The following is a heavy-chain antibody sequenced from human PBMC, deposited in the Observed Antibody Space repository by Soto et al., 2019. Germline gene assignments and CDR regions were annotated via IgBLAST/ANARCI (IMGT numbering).Heavy chain of an antibody. V-gene: IGHV3-7*03. D-gene: IGHD3-10*01. J-gene: IGHJ3*02. CDR1: GFTFSSYW. CDR2: IKQDGSEK. CDR3: ARDRGVRGVIDAFDI. Sequence: GGSLRLSCAASGFTFSSYWMSWVRQAPGKGLEWVANIKQDGSEKYYVDSVKGRFTISRDNAKNSLYLQMNSLRAEDTAVYYCARDRGVRGVIDAFDIWGQGTMVTISS.